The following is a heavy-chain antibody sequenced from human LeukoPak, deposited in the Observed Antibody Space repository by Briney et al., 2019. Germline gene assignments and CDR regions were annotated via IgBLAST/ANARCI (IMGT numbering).Heavy chain of an antibody. J-gene: IGHJ5*02. D-gene: IGHD2-2*01. V-gene: IGHV7-4-1*02. Sequence: ASVKVSCKASGYTFTSYAMNWVRQAPGQGLEWMGWINTNTGNPTYAQGFTGRFVFSLDTSVSTAYLQISSLKAEDTAVYYCARGGGGVVPAANRFDPWGQGTLVTVSS. CDR2: INTNTGNP. CDR3: ARGGGGVVPAANRFDP. CDR1: GYTFTSYA.